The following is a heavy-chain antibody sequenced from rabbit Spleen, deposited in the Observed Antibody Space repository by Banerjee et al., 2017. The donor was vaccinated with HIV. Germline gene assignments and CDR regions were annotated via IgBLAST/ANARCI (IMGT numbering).Heavy chain of an antibody. CDR3: ARDLDGVIGWNFGW. CDR1: GVSFTTNYY. J-gene: IGHJ4*01. D-gene: IGHD1-1*01. CDR2: IDTGNSGFT. Sequence: QSLEESGGDLVKPGASLTLTCTASGVSFTTNYYMCWVRQAPGKGLEWIACIDTGNSGFTYFASWAKGRFTISKISSTTVTLQMTSLTAADTATYFCARDLDGVIGWNFGWWGPGTLVTVS. V-gene: IGHV1S40*01.